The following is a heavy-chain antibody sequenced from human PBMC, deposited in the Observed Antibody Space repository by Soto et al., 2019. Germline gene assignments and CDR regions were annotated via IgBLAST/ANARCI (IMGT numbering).Heavy chain of an antibody. J-gene: IGHJ5*02. Sequence: SETLSLTCAVSGGSISSSNWWSWVRQPPGKGLEWIGEIYHSGSTNYNPSLKSRVTISVDKSKNQFSLKLSSVTAADTAVYYCARLSSTSSLGWFDPWGQGTLVTVSS. CDR2: IYHSGST. CDR1: GGSISSSNW. V-gene: IGHV4-4*02. CDR3: ARLSSTSSLGWFDP. D-gene: IGHD2-2*01.